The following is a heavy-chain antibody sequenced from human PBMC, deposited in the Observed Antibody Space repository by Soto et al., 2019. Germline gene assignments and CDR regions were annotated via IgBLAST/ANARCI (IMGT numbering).Heavy chain of an antibody. J-gene: IGHJ4*02. Sequence: SETLSLTCTVSGGSISGSSYYWGWIRQPPGKGLEWIGSISYSGSAYYSPSLKSRVTISVDTSKNQFSLNLSSVIAADTAVYYCAGLFGDYVSYWGQGTLVTV. CDR3: AGLFGDYVSY. V-gene: IGHV4-39*01. CDR1: GGSISGSSYY. D-gene: IGHD4-17*01. CDR2: ISYSGSA.